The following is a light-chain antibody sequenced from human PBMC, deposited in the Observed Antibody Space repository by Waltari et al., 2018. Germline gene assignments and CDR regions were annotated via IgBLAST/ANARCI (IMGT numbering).Light chain of an antibody. J-gene: IGKJ5*01. V-gene: IGKV2-28*01. Sequence: DIVLTQSPLSLPVTPGEPASISCRSSQGLLHSEGHILLDWYLQKPGQSHQLLIYLGSHRASGVPDRFSGSGSGTDFTLEISRVEAEDVGVYFCMQGLQTPTFGQGTRL. CDR1: QGLLHSEGHIL. CDR3: MQGLQTPT. CDR2: LGS.